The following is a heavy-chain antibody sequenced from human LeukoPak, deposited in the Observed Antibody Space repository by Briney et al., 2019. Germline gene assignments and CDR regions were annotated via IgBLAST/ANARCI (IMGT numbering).Heavy chain of an antibody. CDR2: IYHSGST. J-gene: IGHJ4*02. D-gene: IGHD3-9*01. CDR1: GGSICSGGYS. CDR3: ARSITISKPLEYYFDY. V-gene: IGHV4-30-2*01. Sequence: TLSLTCAVSGGSICSGGYSWSWIRQPPGKGLEWIGYIYHSGSTYYNPSLKSPVTISVDRSKNQFSLKLSSVTAADTAVYYCARSITISKPLEYYFDYWGQGTLVTVSS.